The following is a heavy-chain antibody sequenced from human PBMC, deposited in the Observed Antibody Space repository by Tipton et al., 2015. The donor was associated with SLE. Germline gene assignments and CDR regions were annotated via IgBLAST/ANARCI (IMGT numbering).Heavy chain of an antibody. CDR3: ARDRGVYWYFDL. Sequence: TLSLTCTVSGGSFRSGPYSWGWIRQPAGRGLEWIGYIYPSESTYYNPSLESRVTISIDRSKNQFSLSLSSVTAADTAVYYCARDRGVYWYFDLWGRGTLVTVSS. D-gene: IGHD2-8*01. V-gene: IGHV4-30-2*01. J-gene: IGHJ2*01. CDR1: GGSFRSGPYS. CDR2: IYPSEST.